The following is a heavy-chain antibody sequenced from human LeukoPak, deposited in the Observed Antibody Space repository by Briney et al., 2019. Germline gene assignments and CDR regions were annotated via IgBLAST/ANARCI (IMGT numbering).Heavy chain of an antibody. CDR2: IYPGDSDT. CDR1: GYSFTSYW. D-gene: IGHD3-10*01. CDR3: ARNPDGSGSYQGYGMDV. V-gene: IGHV5-51*01. Sequence: GESLKISCKGSGYSFTSYWIGWVRQMPGKGLEWMGIIYPGDSDTRYSPSFQGQVTISADKSINTAYLQWSSLKASDTAMYYCARNPDGSGSYQGYGMDVWGQGTTVTVSS. J-gene: IGHJ6*02.